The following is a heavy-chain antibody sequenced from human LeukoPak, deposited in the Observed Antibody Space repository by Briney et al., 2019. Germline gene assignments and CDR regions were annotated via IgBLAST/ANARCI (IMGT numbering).Heavy chain of an antibody. J-gene: IGHJ4*02. CDR2: IYYSGST. Sequence: SETLSLTCTVSGGSMSSYYWSWIRQPPGKGLEWIGYIYYSGSTNYNPSLKSRVTISVDTSKNQFSLKLSSVTAADTAVYYCARVAEQWLVGDYWGQGTLVTVSS. D-gene: IGHD6-19*01. CDR1: GGSMSSYY. CDR3: ARVAEQWLVGDY. V-gene: IGHV4-59*12.